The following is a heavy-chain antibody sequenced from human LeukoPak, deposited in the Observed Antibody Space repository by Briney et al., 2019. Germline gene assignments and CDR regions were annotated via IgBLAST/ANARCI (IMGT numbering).Heavy chain of an antibody. D-gene: IGHD2-21*02. CDR1: GFTFSSYG. V-gene: IGHV3-33*01. CDR3: VRDSGMTSISSFDY. J-gene: IGHJ4*02. Sequence: GGSLRLSCAASGFTFSSYGMHWVRQAPGEGLEWVAVIWYDGSNKYYADSAKGRFTISRDNSKTTLYLQMNSLRAEDTAVYYCVRDSGMTSISSFDYWGQGTLVTVSS. CDR2: IWYDGSNK.